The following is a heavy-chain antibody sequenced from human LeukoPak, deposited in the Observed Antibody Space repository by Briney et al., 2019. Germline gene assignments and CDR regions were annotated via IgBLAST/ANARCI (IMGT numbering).Heavy chain of an antibody. Sequence: GGSLRLSCAASGFTFSDYALIWVRQAPGKGLEWISAIRGTGGTTYYADSVKGRFTISRDNSKNTLYLQMDSLRAEDTAVYYCARHGGVGGFDYWGQGTLVTVSS. V-gene: IGHV3-23*01. D-gene: IGHD2-15*01. CDR3: ARHGGVGGFDY. CDR2: IRGTGGTT. CDR1: GFTFSDYA. J-gene: IGHJ4*02.